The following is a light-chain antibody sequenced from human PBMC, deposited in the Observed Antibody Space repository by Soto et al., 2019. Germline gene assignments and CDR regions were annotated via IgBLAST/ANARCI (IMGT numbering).Light chain of an antibody. Sequence: QSAPTQPASVSGSPGQSIAISCTGNSSDVGGYSYVSWYQQQPGKAPKLVISDVSNRPSGVSDRFSGSKSGNTASLTISGLQTEDEADYYCASYTTSSTYVFGTGTKVTVL. CDR3: ASYTTSSTYV. V-gene: IGLV2-14*01. CDR1: SSDVGGYSY. J-gene: IGLJ1*01. CDR2: DVS.